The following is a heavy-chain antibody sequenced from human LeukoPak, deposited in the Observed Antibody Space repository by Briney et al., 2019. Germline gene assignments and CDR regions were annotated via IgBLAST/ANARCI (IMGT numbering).Heavy chain of an antibody. J-gene: IGHJ6*02. CDR3: ARDSRIAVAEDGMDV. V-gene: IGHV1-2*06. Sequence: ASMKVSCKASGYTFTGYYMYWVRQAPGQGLEWMGRINPNSGGTNYAQKFQGRVTMTRDTSISTAYMELSRLRSDDTAVYYCARDSRIAVAEDGMDVWGQGTTVTVSS. D-gene: IGHD6-19*01. CDR1: GYTFTGYY. CDR2: INPNSGGT.